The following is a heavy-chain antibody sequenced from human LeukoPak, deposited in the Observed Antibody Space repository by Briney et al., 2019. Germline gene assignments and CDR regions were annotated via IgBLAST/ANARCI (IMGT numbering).Heavy chain of an antibody. J-gene: IGHJ6*03. CDR1: GFTFSTYG. CDR3: TRAGGLVRGVHYYYYMDV. V-gene: IGHV3-30*02. D-gene: IGHD3-10*01. Sequence: GGSLRLSCAASGFTFSTYGMHWVRQAPGKGLEWVAFIRYDGSDKYYADSVKGRFTISRDNSKNTLSLQMNSLRPDDTAVYYCTRAGGLVRGVHYYYYMDVWGKGTTVTVSS. CDR2: IRYDGSDK.